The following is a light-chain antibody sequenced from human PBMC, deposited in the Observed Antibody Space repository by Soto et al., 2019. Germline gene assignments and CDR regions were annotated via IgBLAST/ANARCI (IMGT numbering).Light chain of an antibody. Sequence: EIGLTQSPGTLSLYPGERATLSCRASQSVSSSSLAWYQQKPGQAPRLLIYGASSRATGIPDRFSGSGSGTDFTLTISRLEPEDFAVFFCQQYGSSLPITFGQGTRLEIK. CDR3: QQYGSSLPIT. J-gene: IGKJ5*01. V-gene: IGKV3-20*01. CDR1: QSVSSSS. CDR2: GAS.